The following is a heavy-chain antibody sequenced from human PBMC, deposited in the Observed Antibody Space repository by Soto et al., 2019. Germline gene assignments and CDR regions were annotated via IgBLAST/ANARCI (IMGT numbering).Heavy chain of an antibody. Sequence: ASVKVSCKASGFTFTSSAMQWVRQARGQRLEWIGWIVVGSGNTNYAQKFQERVTITRDMSTSTAYMELSSLRSEDTAVYYCAADAGEYYDFWSGQYYMDVWGKGTTVTVSS. J-gene: IGHJ6*03. CDR3: AADAGEYYDFWSGQYYMDV. D-gene: IGHD3-3*01. CDR2: IVVGSGNT. CDR1: GFTFTSSA. V-gene: IGHV1-58*02.